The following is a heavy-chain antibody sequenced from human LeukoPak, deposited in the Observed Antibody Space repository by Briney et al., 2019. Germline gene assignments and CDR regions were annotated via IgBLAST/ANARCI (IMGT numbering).Heavy chain of an antibody. Sequence: ASVKVSCKASGYTFTGYYMHWVRQAPGQGLEWMGWINPNSGGTNYAQKFQGGVTMTRDTSISTAYMELSRLRSDDTAVYYCARDHQAASLQWLYDYWGQGTLVTVSS. V-gene: IGHV1-2*02. D-gene: IGHD6-19*01. CDR2: INPNSGGT. CDR3: ARDHQAASLQWLYDY. CDR1: GYTFTGYY. J-gene: IGHJ4*02.